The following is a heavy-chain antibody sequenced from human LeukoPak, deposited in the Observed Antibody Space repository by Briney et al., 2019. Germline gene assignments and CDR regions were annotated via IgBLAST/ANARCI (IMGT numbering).Heavy chain of an antibody. CDR1: GGSFSGYY. J-gene: IGHJ6*04. V-gene: IGHV4-34*01. CDR3: ARFTLNYYYGMDV. Sequence: SETLSLTYAVYGGSFSGYYWSWIRQPPGKGLEWIGEINHSGSTNYNPSLKSRVTISVDTSKNQFSLKLSSVTAADTAVYYCARFTLNYYYGMDVWGKGTTVTVSS. CDR2: INHSGST.